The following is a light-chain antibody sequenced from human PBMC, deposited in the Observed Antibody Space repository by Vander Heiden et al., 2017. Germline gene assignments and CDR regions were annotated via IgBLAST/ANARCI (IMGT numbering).Light chain of an antibody. J-gene: IGLJ1*01. Sequence: QSALTQPASVSGSPAQSITISCTGTSSDVGGYNYVSWYQQHPGKAPKLMIYEVSNRPSGVSNRFSGSKSGNTASLTISGLQAEDEADYYCSSYTSSSTPYVFGTGTKVTVL. CDR3: SSYTSSSTPYV. CDR2: EVS. CDR1: SSDVGGYNY. V-gene: IGLV2-14*01.